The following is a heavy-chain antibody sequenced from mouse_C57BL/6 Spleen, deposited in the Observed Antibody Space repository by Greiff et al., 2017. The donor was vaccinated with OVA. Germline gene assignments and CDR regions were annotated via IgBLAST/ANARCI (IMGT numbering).Heavy chain of an antibody. CDR2: IDPEDGDT. V-gene: IGHV14-1*01. Sequence: VQLQQSGAELVRPGASVKLSCTASGFNIKDYYMHWVKPRPEQGLEWIGRIDPEDGDTEYAPKFQGKATMTADTSSNTAYLQLSSLTSEDTADDYATSSVVATRAGFAYWGQGTLVTVSA. CDR1: GFNIKDYY. J-gene: IGHJ3*01. CDR3: TSSVVATRAGFAY. D-gene: IGHD1-1*01.